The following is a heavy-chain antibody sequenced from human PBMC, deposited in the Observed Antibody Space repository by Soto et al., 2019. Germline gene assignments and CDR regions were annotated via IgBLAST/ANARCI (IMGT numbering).Heavy chain of an antibody. V-gene: IGHV3-23*01. D-gene: IGHD6-13*01. CDR3: AKHQQLVPSYFDY. CDR2: ISGSGGST. Sequence: GGSLRLSCAASGFTFSSYAMSWVRRAPGKGLEWVSAISGSGGSTYYADSVKGRFTISRDNSKNTPYLQMNSLRAEDTAVYYCAKHQQLVPSYFDYWGQGTLVTVSS. J-gene: IGHJ4*02. CDR1: GFTFSSYA.